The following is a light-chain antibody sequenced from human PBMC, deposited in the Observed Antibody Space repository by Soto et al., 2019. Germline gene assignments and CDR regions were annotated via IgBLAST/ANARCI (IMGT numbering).Light chain of an antibody. CDR3: CSYAGSNTWV. CDR1: SSDIGSYKL. CDR2: EVT. J-gene: IGLJ3*02. Sequence: QSALTQPASVSGSPGQSITISCTGTSSDIGSYKLVSWYQQHPGKAPKLMIYEVTKRPSGVSNRFSGSKSGNTASLTVSGLQAEDEADYYWCSYAGSNTWVFGGGTKLTVL. V-gene: IGLV2-23*02.